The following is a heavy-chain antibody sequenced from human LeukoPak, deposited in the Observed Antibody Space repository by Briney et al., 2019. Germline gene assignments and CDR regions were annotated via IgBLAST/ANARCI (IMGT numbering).Heavy chain of an antibody. CDR1: GFIFSDYY. Sequence: GGSLRLSCVASGFIFSDYYMSWIRQAPGKGLEWISYISYTYSDIYYADSVRGRFTISRDNAKNSLYLQMNNLRAEDTAVYYCASSSSSVGYWGQGTRVTVSS. D-gene: IGHD6-6*01. J-gene: IGHJ4*02. CDR2: ISYTYSDI. CDR3: ASSSSSVGY. V-gene: IGHV3-11*01.